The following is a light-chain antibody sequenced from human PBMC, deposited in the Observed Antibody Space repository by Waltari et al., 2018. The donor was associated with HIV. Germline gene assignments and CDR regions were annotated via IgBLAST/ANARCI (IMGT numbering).Light chain of an antibody. J-gene: IGLJ3*02. V-gene: IGLV3-25*03. CDR2: KDT. CDR3: QSGGSSGSWV. Sequence: SNELTQPPSVSVSPGQTARITCSGDSLANHYTYWFQQKPGQAPVLVIYKDTERPSGIPELFSGSRSGTIVKLTISGVQAEDEAYYYCQSGGSSGSWVFGGGTKLTVL. CDR1: SLANHY.